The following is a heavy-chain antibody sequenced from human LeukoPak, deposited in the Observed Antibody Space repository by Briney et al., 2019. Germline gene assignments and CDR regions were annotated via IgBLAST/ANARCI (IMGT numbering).Heavy chain of an antibody. D-gene: IGHD1-26*01. CDR3: AKDRRGSYFPTFDY. CDR1: GGSFSGYY. CDR2: ISSSSSTI. V-gene: IGHV3-11*01. J-gene: IGHJ4*02. Sequence: PSETLSLTCAVYGGSFSGYYWSWIRQPPGKGLEWVSYISSSSSTIYYADSVKGRFTISRDNSKNTLYLQMNSLRAEDTAVYYCAKDRRGSYFPTFDYWGQGTLVTVSS.